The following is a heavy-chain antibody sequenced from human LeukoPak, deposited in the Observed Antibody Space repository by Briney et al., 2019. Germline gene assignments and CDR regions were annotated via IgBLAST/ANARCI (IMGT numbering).Heavy chain of an antibody. V-gene: IGHV1-69*13. CDR1: GGTFSSYA. J-gene: IGHJ4*02. D-gene: IGHD3-10*01. CDR3: ARVDYYGSGSTGPLDY. Sequence: APVKVSCKASGGTFSSYAISWVRQAPGQGLEWMGGIIPIFGTANYAQKFQGRVTITADESTSTAYMELSSLRSEDTAVYYCARVDYYGSGSTGPLDYWGQGTLVTVSS. CDR2: IIPIFGTA.